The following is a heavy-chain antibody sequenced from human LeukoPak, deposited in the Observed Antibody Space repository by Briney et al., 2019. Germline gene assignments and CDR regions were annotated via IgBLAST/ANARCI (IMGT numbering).Heavy chain of an antibody. CDR3: ARDTGDYFDY. Sequence: SVKVSCKASGGTFSSYAISWVRQAPGQGLEWMGGIIPIFGTANYEQKFQGKVTITTDESTSTAYMGLSSLRSEDTAVYYCARDTGDYFDYWGQGTLVTVSS. V-gene: IGHV1-69*05. CDR2: IIPIFGTA. CDR1: GGTFSSYA. D-gene: IGHD1-14*01. J-gene: IGHJ4*02.